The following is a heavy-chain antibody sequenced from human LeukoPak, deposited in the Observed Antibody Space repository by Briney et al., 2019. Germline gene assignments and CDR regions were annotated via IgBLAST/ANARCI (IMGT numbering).Heavy chain of an antibody. CDR2: IYYSGST. CDR3: ARGRNNIVVVPAAISSWFDP. D-gene: IGHD2-2*01. J-gene: IGHJ5*02. Sequence: RASETLPLTCTVSGGSNSSYYWSWIRQPPGKGLEWIGYIYYSGSTNYNPSLKSRVTISVDTSKNQFSLKLSSVTAADTAVYYCARGRNNIVVVPAAISSWFDPWGQGTLVTVSS. V-gene: IGHV4-59*01. CDR1: GGSNSSYY.